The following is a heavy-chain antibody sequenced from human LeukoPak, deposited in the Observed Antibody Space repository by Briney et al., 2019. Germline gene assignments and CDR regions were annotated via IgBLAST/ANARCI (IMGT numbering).Heavy chain of an antibody. CDR3: ARATWADIVATKSEY. V-gene: IGHV1-18*01. CDR1: CYTFTSYG. Sequence: ASVKVSFKASCYTFTSYGISWVRQAPGQGLEWVGWISAYNGNTNYAQKLQGRVTMTTDTSTSTAYMELRSLRSDDTAVYYCARATWADIVATKSEYWGQGTLVTVSS. CDR2: ISAYNGNT. D-gene: IGHD5-12*01. J-gene: IGHJ4*02.